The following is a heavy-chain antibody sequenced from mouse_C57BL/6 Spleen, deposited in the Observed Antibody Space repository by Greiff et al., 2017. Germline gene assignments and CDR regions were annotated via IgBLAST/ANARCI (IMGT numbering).Heavy chain of an antibody. J-gene: IGHJ4*01. Sequence: DVQLVESGGGLVKPGGSLKLSCAASGFTFSSYAMSWVRQTPEKRLEWVATISDGGSYTYYPDNVKGRFTISRDNAKNNLYLQMSHLKSEDTAMYYCARGGEDAMDYWGQGTSVTVSS. CDR3: ARGGEDAMDY. V-gene: IGHV5-4*01. CDR1: GFTFSSYA. CDR2: ISDGGSYT.